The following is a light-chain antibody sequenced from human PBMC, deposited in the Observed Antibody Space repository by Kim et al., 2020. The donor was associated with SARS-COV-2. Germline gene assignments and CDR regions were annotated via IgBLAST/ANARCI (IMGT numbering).Light chain of an antibody. CDR1: QGISNY. CDR3: QKYNSAPRT. CDR2: AAS. J-gene: IGKJ1*01. V-gene: IGKV1-27*01. Sequence: ASVGDRVAITCRASQGISNYLAWYQQKPGKVPKLLFYAASTLQSGVPSRFSGSGSGTDFTLTISSLQPEDVATYFCQKYNSAPRTFGQGTKVDIK.